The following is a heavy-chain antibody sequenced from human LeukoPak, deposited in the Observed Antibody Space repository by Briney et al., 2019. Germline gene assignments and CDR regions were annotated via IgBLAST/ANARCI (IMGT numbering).Heavy chain of an antibody. Sequence: GGSLRLSCAASGFTFSGSAMHWVRQASGKGLEWVGRIRSEAYSYATAYAASVKGRFTISRDESKNTTYLQMSSLKIGDTAVYYCTAATSGSYDWFDPWGQGTLVTVSS. J-gene: IGHJ5*02. D-gene: IGHD1-26*01. CDR1: GFTFSGSA. CDR2: IRSEAYSYAT. V-gene: IGHV3-73*01. CDR3: TAATSGSYDWFDP.